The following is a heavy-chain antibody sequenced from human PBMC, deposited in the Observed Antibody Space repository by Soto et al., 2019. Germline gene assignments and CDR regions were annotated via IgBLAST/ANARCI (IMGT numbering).Heavy chain of an antibody. Sequence: QVQLQESGPGLLKPSETLSLTCTVSGDSISNYYWSWIRQPPGKGLVWIAYINYSGNNNYIPSLRSRVTLSLDTSKKQFFLNLTSVTAADTAVYYCARDRRFSDWSQWAFDIWGQGTRVTVSS. V-gene: IGHV4-59*01. CDR3: ARDRRFSDWSQWAFDI. D-gene: IGHD3-9*01. CDR2: INYSGNN. J-gene: IGHJ3*02. CDR1: GDSISNYY.